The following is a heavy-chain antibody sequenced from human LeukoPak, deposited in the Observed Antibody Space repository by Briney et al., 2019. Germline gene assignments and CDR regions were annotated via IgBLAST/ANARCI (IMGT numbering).Heavy chain of an antibody. D-gene: IGHD2-21*01. J-gene: IGHJ6*02. CDR2: ISSSGTTI. Sequence: GWSLRLSCAASGFSFSSYAMSWVRQAPGKGLDLVSYISSSGTTIHYVDSVKRRFRNSRDNAKNTVYLEMNRLRSEDTAVYYCARPLIPLGMDVWGQGTTVTVSS. CDR1: GFSFSSYA. V-gene: IGHV3-48*03. CDR3: ARPLIPLGMDV.